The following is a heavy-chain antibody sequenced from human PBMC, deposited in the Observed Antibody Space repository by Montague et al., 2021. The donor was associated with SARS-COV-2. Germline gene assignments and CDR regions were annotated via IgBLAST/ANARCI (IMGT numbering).Heavy chain of an antibody. CDR2: VFKSGGT. CDR1: GGSITDYS. D-gene: IGHD3-10*01. CDR3: ARRASSFDNWSDL. V-gene: IGHV4-59*08. Sequence: SETLSLTCTVSGGSITDYSWTWIRQPPGKALEWIGYVFKSGGTSYNPSLKSRVTMSVDTSKSHFSLRLTSVTAADTAVYYCARRASSFDNWSDLWGQGALVTVSS. J-gene: IGHJ5*02.